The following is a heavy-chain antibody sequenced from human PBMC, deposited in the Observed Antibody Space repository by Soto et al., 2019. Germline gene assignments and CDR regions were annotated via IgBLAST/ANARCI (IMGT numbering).Heavy chain of an antibody. CDR2: IYYSGST. J-gene: IGHJ4*02. D-gene: IGHD3-3*01. Sequence: SETLSLTCTVSGGSISSYYWSWIRQPPGKGLEWIGYIYYSGSTNYNPSLKSRVTISVDTSKNQFSLKLSSVTAADTAVYYCAIYDFWSGYYTFDYWGQGTLVTVSS. CDR3: AIYDFWSGYYTFDY. V-gene: IGHV4-59*01. CDR1: GGSISSYY.